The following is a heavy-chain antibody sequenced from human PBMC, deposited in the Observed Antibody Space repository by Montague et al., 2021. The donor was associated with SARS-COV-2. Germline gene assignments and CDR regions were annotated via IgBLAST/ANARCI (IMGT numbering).Heavy chain of an antibody. CDR3: ARCRLRNLCDY. CDR1: GDSISSSTYS. D-gene: IGHD4-17*01. CDR2: YIYNGGX. V-gene: IGHV4-39*01. Sequence: SETLSLTCTVSGDSISSSTYSWGWVRPPPGQELEGFGCYIYNGGXXPXXCLKSRVTISEDKSKNQLSLKLDTATAADTAVYYCARCRLRNLCDYWGQGTLVAVSA. J-gene: IGHJ4*02.